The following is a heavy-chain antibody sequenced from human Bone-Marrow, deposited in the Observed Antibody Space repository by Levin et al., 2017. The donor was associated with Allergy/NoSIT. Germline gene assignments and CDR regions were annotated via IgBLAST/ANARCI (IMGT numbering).Heavy chain of an antibody. CDR2: IKYDGNEK. Sequence: SCAASGFNFSLYWMSWVRQAPGKGLEWIGNIKYDGNEKFYMDSVKGRFAISRDNAKNSLFIQMNSLRVDDTAVYYCARLRADYDFLTGSLSFWFDPWGHGTLVTVSS. CDR3: ARLRADYDFLTGSLSFWFDP. J-gene: IGHJ5*02. CDR1: GFNFSLYW. D-gene: IGHD3-9*01. V-gene: IGHV3-7*01.